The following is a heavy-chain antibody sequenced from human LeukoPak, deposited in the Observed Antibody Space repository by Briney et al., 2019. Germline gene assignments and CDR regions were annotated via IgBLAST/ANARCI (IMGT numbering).Heavy chain of an antibody. J-gene: IGHJ1*01. CDR2: INPSGGST. D-gene: IGHD6-19*01. CDR3: AKLGYSSGSYILRNEYLQH. Sequence: ASVKVSCKASGHTFSNYYMHWVRQAPGQGLEWMGIINPSGGSTSYAQKFQGRVTMTRDTATRTVYMELSSLRSEDTAVYYCAKLGYSSGSYILRNEYLQHWGQGTLVTVSS. CDR1: GHTFSNYY. V-gene: IGHV1-46*01.